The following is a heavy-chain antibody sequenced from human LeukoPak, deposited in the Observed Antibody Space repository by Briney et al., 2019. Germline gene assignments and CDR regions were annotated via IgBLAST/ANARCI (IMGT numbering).Heavy chain of an antibody. D-gene: IGHD5-18*01. V-gene: IGHV1-69*06. Sequence: SVKASCKASGGTFSSYAISWVRQAPGQGLEWMGGIIPIFGTANYAQKFQGRVTITADKSTSTAYMELSRLRSDDTAVYYCARDPPSYGYLPFDYWGQGTLVTVSS. J-gene: IGHJ4*02. CDR3: ARDPPSYGYLPFDY. CDR1: GGTFSSYA. CDR2: IIPIFGTA.